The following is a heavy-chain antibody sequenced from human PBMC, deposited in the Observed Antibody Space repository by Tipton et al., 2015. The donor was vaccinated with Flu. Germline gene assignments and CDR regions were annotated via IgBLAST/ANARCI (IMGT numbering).Heavy chain of an antibody. V-gene: IGHV3-23*01. CDR2: ISETGDIT. J-gene: IGHJ6*02. CDR1: GFTFANYA. D-gene: IGHD6-19*01. Sequence: SLRLSCAASGFTFANYAMSWVRQAPGKGLEWVSSISETGDITYYADSVKGRFTISRDNSKSTLYLQMNSLRAADRAVYYCAKTDSSGWYGQLGLDVWGQGTTGIVSS. CDR3: AKTDSSGWYGQLGLDV.